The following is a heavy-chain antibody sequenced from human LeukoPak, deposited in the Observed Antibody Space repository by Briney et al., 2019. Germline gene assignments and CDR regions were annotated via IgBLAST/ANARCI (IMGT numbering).Heavy chain of an antibody. CDR2: IYYSGST. J-gene: IGHJ5*02. CDR3: ARVLRDAHNWFDP. D-gene: IGHD3-3*01. V-gene: IGHV4-59*01. Sequence: SETLSLTCTVSGGSISSYYWSWIRQPPGKGLEWIGYIYYSGSTNYNPSLKSRVTISVDTSKNQFSLKLSSVTAADTAVYYCARVLRDAHNWFDPWGQGTLVTVSP. CDR1: GGSISSYY.